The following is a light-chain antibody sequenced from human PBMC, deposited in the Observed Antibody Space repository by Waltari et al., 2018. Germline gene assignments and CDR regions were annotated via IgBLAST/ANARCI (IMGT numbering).Light chain of an antibody. CDR3: QESYSTFGGT. CDR2: AAS. V-gene: IGKV1-39*01. CDR1: QSINNY. Sequence: DIQMTQSPSSLSASVGERVTITCRAGQSINNYLNWYQQKPGKAPNLLIYAASSLQSGVPSRFSGSGSGTDFTLTISSLQPEDFATYYCQESYSTFGGTFGQGTKLEI. J-gene: IGKJ2*02.